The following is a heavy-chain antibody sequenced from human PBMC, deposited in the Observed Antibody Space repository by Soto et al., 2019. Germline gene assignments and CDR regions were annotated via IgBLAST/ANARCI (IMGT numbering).Heavy chain of an antibody. CDR1: GFTFSSYA. CDR3: AKDGPRPHGSTDNYFDY. Sequence: PGGSLRLSCAASGFTFSSYAMSWVRQAPGKGLEWVSAISGLGTSTYYADSVKGRFTISRDDSKNTLYLQMNSLRAEDTAVYYCAKDGPRPHGSTDNYFDYWGQGTLVTVSS. CDR2: ISGLGTST. V-gene: IGHV3-23*01. D-gene: IGHD6-13*01. J-gene: IGHJ4*02.